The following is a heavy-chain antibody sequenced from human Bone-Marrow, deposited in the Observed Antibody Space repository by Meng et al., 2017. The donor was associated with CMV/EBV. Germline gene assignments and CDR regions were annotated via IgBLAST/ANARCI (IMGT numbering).Heavy chain of an antibody. V-gene: IGHV3-30-3*01. CDR2: ISYDGSNK. CDR3: ARARWYRNYFDY. J-gene: IGHJ4*02. Sequence: GESLKISCAASGFTFSSYAMHWVRQAPGKGLEWVAVISYDGSNKYYADSVKGRFTISRDNSKNTLYLQMNSLRAEDTAVYYCARARWYRNYFDYWGQGTLVTVSS. CDR1: GFTFSSYA. D-gene: IGHD6-13*01.